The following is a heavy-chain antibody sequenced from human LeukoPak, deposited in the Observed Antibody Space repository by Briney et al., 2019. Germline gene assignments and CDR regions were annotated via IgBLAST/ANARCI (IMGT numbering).Heavy chain of an antibody. D-gene: IGHD2-2*01. Sequence: GGSLKLSCAASGFTFSGSAMHWVRQASGKGLERVGRIRNKANSYGTAYAASVTGRFTISSDDSKNKAYLQMNSLKTEDTAVYYCIRQETSIDYWGQGTLVTVSS. CDR1: GFTFSGSA. J-gene: IGHJ4*02. CDR2: IRNKANSYGT. V-gene: IGHV3-73*01. CDR3: IRQETSIDY.